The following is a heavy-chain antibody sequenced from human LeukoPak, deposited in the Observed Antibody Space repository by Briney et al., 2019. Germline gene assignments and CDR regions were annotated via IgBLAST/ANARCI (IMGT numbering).Heavy chain of an antibody. CDR2: IYYSGST. D-gene: IGHD4-23*01. V-gene: IGHV4-39*07. J-gene: IGHJ4*02. CDR1: GGSISSSSYY. Sequence: SSETLSLTCTVSGGSISSSSYYWGWIRQPPGKGLEWIGSIYYSGSTYYNPSLKSRVTISVDTSKNQFSLKLSSVTAADTAVYYCARATSFYGGNFYFDYWGQGTLVTVSS. CDR3: ARATSFYGGNFYFDY.